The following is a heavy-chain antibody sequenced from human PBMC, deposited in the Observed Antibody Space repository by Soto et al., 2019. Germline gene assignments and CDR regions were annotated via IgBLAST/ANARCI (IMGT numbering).Heavy chain of an antibody. V-gene: IGHV4-34*01. CDR1: GGSFSGYY. J-gene: IGHJ4*02. Sequence: PSETLSLTCAVYGGSFSGYYWSWIRQPPGKGLEWIGEINHSGSTNYNPSLKSRVTISVDTSKNQFSLKLSSVTAADTAVYYCARGLMGYGDHFDYWGQGTLVTVSS. CDR2: INHSGST. D-gene: IGHD4-17*01. CDR3: ARGLMGYGDHFDY.